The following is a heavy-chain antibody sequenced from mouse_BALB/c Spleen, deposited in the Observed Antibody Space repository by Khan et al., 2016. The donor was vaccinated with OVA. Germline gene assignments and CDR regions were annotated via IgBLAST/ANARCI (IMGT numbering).Heavy chain of an antibody. J-gene: IGHJ3*01. CDR1: GYTFTSYW. CDR2: IDPYGSET. CDR3: ARSPFTY. V-gene: IGHV1-52*01. Sequence: VQLQQSGAELVRPGASVKLSCEASGYTFTSYWMNWVKQSPEQGLEWIGRIDPYGSETHYNQNFKDKAILTVDKSSSTAYLQLSSLTSEDSAVYYCARSPFTYGGQGTLVTVSA.